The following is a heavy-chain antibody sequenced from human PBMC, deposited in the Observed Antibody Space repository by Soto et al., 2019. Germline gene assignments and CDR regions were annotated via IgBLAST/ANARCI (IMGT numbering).Heavy chain of an antibody. Sequence: EVQLVESGGGLVQPGGSLRLSCAASGFTFSLYSMSWVRQAPGKGLEWVSYISRSSTGIHYADFVKGRFNISRDDATNSMHLQMNSLRDGDTAVYYCARAVTWGLDVWGQGTTVSISS. D-gene: IGHD3-10*01. CDR1: GFTFSLYS. CDR2: ISRSSTGI. CDR3: ARAVTWGLDV. V-gene: IGHV3-48*02. J-gene: IGHJ6*02.